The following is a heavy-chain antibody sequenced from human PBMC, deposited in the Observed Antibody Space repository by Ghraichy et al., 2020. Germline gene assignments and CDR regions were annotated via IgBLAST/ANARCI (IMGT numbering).Heavy chain of an antibody. D-gene: IGHD4-17*01. Sequence: GGSLRLSCAASGFTFSSYSMNWVRQAPGKGLEWVSSISSSSSYIYYADSVKGRFTISRDNAKNSLYLQMNSLRAEDTAVYYCARDRHLHDYGDYPDAFDIWGQGTMVTVSS. CDR3: ARDRHLHDYGDYPDAFDI. CDR2: ISSSSSYI. J-gene: IGHJ3*02. CDR1: GFTFSSYS. V-gene: IGHV3-21*01.